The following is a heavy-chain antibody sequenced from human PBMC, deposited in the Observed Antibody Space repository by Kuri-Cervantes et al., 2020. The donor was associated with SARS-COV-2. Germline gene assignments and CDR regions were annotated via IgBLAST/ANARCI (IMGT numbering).Heavy chain of an antibody. Sequence: ASVKVSCKASGYTFTSYGISWVRQAPGQGLEWMGWISAYNGNTNYAQKLQGRVTMTTDTSTSTAYMELRSLRSDDTAVYYCARDVLRFLEWLDYYYYYGMDVWAKGPRSPSP. J-gene: IGHJ6*02. CDR2: ISAYNGNT. V-gene: IGHV1-18*04. CDR1: GYTFTSYG. CDR3: ARDVLRFLEWLDYYYYYGMDV. D-gene: IGHD3-3*01.